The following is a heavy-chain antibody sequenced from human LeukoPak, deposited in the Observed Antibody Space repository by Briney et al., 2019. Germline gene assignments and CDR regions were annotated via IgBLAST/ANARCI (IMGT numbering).Heavy chain of an antibody. Sequence: GGSLTLSCAASGFTFSSYGMNWVRQAPGKGLEWVSSISSSGSYIYYADSVKGRFTISRDNAKNSLYMQMNSRRSEDTAVYYCARGVGGYCSSSSCLNQFESWCQGTLVTVSS. CDR2: ISSSGSYI. V-gene: IGHV3-21*01. CDR3: ARGVGGYCSSSSCLNQFES. J-gene: IGHJ5*01. CDR1: GFTFSSYG. D-gene: IGHD2-2*01.